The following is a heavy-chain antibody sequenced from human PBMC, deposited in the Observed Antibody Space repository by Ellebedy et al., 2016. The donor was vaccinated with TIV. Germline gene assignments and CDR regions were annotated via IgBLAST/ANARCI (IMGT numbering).Heavy chain of an antibody. CDR2: VGGGVEQ. Sequence: GESLKISCVGSGCPFNTYAMSWVRQAPGKGLEWVSTVGGGVEQFYGDSVKGRFTISRDDAKNSLYLQMNSLRDEDTAVYYCATQWELYDWGQGTPVTVSS. D-gene: IGHD1-26*01. J-gene: IGHJ4*02. CDR3: ATQWELYD. CDR1: GCPFNTYA. V-gene: IGHV3-23*01.